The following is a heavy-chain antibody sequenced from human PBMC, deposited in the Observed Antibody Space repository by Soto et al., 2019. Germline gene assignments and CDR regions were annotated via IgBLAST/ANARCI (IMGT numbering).Heavy chain of an antibody. D-gene: IGHD2-21*02. CDR3: ARGGHVVVVTAAFDY. J-gene: IGHJ4*02. CDR1: GNTFTNYY. Sequence: QVQLMQSGAEVKKPGASVKVSCKASGNTFTNYYIHWVRQAPGQGLEWMGTINPSGGHTTYAQKFLGRVPMTRETSTSTLYMELTSLRSEDTAVYYCARGGHVVVVTAAFDYWGQGTLVTVSS. V-gene: IGHV1-46*01. CDR2: INPSGGHT.